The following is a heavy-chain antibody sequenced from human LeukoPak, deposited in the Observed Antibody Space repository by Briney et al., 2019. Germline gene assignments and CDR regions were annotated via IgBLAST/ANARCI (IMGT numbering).Heavy chain of an antibody. Sequence: GESLKISCKASGYTFTHQWIGWVRQKSGSGLEWMGIISPRDSDTRYSPSFQGHVTISADTSINTAYLEWSRLEASDTGIYYCARHSDVIGAIWGQGTLVTVSS. J-gene: IGHJ4*02. CDR3: ARHSDVIGAI. CDR1: GYTFTHQW. CDR2: ISPRDSDT. D-gene: IGHD3-10*01. V-gene: IGHV5-51*01.